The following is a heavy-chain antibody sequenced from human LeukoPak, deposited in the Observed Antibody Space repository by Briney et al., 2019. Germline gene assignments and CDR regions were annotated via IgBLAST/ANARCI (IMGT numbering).Heavy chain of an antibody. CDR3: ARGGYGGRIDL. J-gene: IGHJ5*02. V-gene: IGHV3-23*01. Sequence: GGSLRLSCVASGLTFSSYAMSWVRQAPGKGLEWVSDLNGSGGSTNYADSVKGRFTISRDNFRNTLYLQMNSLRAEDTAEYYCARGGYGGRIDLWGQGTQVTVSS. CDR2: LNGSGGST. D-gene: IGHD2-15*01. CDR1: GLTFSSYA.